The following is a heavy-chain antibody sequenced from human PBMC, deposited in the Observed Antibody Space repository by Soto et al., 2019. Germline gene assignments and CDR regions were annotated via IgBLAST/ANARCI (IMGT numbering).Heavy chain of an antibody. Sequence: EVQLVESGGGLVQPGGSLRLSCSASGFTFSSYAMHWVRQAPGKGLEYVSAISSNGGSTYYADSVKGRFTISRDNSKNTLYLQMSSLRAEDTAVYYCVKEGDDYGDYFSVYYYYGMDVWGQGTTVTVSS. V-gene: IGHV3-64D*06. CDR3: VKEGDDYGDYFSVYYYYGMDV. CDR1: GFTFSSYA. J-gene: IGHJ6*02. D-gene: IGHD4-17*01. CDR2: ISSNGGST.